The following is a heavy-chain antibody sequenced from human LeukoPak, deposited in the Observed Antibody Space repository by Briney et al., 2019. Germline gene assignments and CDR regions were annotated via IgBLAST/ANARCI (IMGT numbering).Heavy chain of an antibody. Sequence: ASVKVSCKASGGTFSSYAITWVRQAPGQGLEWMGRIIPNLAIVNYAQKFQGRVTITADKSTTTAFMELRSLRSEDTAVYYCARVGRRDRYDSSGYGGVGAFDIWGQGTMVTVSS. CDR3: ARVGRRDRYDSSGYGGVGAFDI. CDR1: GGTFSSYA. D-gene: IGHD3-22*01. CDR2: IIPNLAIV. J-gene: IGHJ3*02. V-gene: IGHV1-69*04.